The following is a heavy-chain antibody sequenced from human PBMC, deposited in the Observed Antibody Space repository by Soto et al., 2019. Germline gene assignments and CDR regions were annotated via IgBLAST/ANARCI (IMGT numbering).Heavy chain of an antibody. D-gene: IGHD6-19*01. J-gene: IGHJ4*02. V-gene: IGHV4-59*08. CDR2: IYYSGST. CDR1: GGSISSYY. CDR3: ARLGSSGRYYFDY. Sequence: SETLSLTCTVSGGSISSYYWSWIRQPPGKGLEWIGYIYYSGSTNYNPSLKSRVTISVDTSKNQFSLKLSSVTAADTAVYYCARLGSSGRYYFDYWGQGTLVTVSS.